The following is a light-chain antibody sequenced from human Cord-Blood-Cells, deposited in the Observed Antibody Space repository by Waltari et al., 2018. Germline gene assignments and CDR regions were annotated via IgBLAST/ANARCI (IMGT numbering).Light chain of an antibody. J-gene: IGLJ1*01. V-gene: IGLV2-23*01. CDR1: SSDVGSYNL. CDR2: EGS. Sequence: QSALTQPASVSGSPGQSITIPCTGTSSDVGSYNLFSWYQQHPGKSPKLMIYEGSKRPSGVSNRFAGSKSCNTASLTISGLQAEDEADYYCCSYAGSSTFVFGTGTKVTVL. CDR3: CSYAGSSTFV.